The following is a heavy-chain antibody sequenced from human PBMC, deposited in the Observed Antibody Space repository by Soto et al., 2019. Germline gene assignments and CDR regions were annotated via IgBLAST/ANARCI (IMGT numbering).Heavy chain of an antibody. J-gene: IGHJ6*03. CDR1: GGSFGGYY. V-gene: IGHV4-34*01. Sequence: SETLSLTCAVYGGSFGGYYWSWIRQPPGKGLEWIGEINHSGSNNYNPSLKSRVTISVDTSKNQFSLKLSFVTAADTAVYYCARGPRVIKVVAAVNYYYYMDVWGKGTTVTVSS. CDR3: ARGPRVIKVVAAVNYYYYMDV. CDR2: INHSGSN. D-gene: IGHD2-15*01.